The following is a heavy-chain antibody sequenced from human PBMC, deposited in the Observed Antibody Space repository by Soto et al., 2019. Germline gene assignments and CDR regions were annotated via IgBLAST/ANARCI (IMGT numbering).Heavy chain of an antibody. Sequence: QVKLQESGPGLVKPSETLSLTCTVSGGSISSYYWSWIRQPPGKGLEWIGYVYYSGSTNYNPSLKSRVTVSVDTSKNQFSLKRTSVTAADTAVYYCARHRYTSAWYPSFLYWGQGTLVTVPS. V-gene: IGHV4-59*08. CDR3: ARHRYTSAWYPSFLY. CDR2: VYYSGST. J-gene: IGHJ4*02. D-gene: IGHD6-19*01. CDR1: GGSISSYY.